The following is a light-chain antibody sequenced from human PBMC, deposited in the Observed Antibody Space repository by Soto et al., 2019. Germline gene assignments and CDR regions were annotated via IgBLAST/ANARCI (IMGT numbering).Light chain of an antibody. CDR3: QQYYSYPIT. CDR2: KAS. J-gene: IGKJ5*01. Sequence: DIQMTQSPSTLPASVGDRVTVTCRASQSIRSWLAWYQEKPGKAPKLLIYKASLLETGVPSRFSGSGSGTDFTLTISCLQSEDFATYYCQQYYSYPITFGQGTRLEIK. CDR1: QSIRSW. V-gene: IGKV1-5*03.